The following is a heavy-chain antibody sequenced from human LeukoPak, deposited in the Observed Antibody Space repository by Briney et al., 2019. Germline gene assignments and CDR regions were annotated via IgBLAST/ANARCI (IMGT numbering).Heavy chain of an antibody. Sequence: GRSLRLSCVGSGCTFSSHGMHWVRQAPGKGLEWVAVIWYDGSHTYYAESVKGRFTISRDDSKNTLYLQMNSLRADDTAIYYCARDPQHSMDVWGQGTTVTVSS. CDR1: GCTFSSHG. CDR2: IWYDGSHT. V-gene: IGHV3-33*01. J-gene: IGHJ6*02. D-gene: IGHD6-13*01. CDR3: ARDPQHSMDV.